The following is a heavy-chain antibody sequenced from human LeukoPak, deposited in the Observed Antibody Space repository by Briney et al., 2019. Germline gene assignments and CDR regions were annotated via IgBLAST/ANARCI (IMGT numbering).Heavy chain of an antibody. CDR2: ISRIGGST. D-gene: IGHD1-1*01. CDR1: GFTFSSYE. J-gene: IGHJ4*02. CDR3: AKDFVGTGNFRGGDY. V-gene: IGHV3-23*01. Sequence: PGGSLRLSCAASGFTFSSYEMNWVRQAPGKGLEWVSGISRIGGSTHYADSVKGRFTISRDKSKNILYLQMNSLRAEDTALYYCAKDFVGTGNFRGGDYWGQGTLVTVSS.